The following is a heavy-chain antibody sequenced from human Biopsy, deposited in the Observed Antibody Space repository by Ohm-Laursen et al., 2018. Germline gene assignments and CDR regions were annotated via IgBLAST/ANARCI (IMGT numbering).Heavy chain of an antibody. V-gene: IGHV1-69*06. J-gene: IGHJ4*02. D-gene: IGHD2-15*01. Sequence: SVKVSCKASGYNFDIYPLFWVRQAPGQGFEWMGGIAPLFETTDSAQKFQGRVTITADRSTTTAYIELSGLTSEDTAIYYCAKAGQTSGEYVVPRHFDSWGQGTRVTVSS. CDR2: IAPLFETT. CDR1: GYNFDIYP. CDR3: AKAGQTSGEYVVPRHFDS.